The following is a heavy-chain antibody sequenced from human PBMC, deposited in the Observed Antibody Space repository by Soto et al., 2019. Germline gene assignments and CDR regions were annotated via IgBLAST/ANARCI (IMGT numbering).Heavy chain of an antibody. D-gene: IGHD3-9*01. V-gene: IGHV3-30-3*01. CDR3: AKETNAYEINF. CDR1: GFIFSGYA. CDR2: ISYEGNTQ. J-gene: IGHJ4*02. Sequence: QVQLVESGGGVVQPGGSLRLSCAASGFIFSGYAMHWVRQAPGKGLEWVAVISYEGNTQYYADSVKGRFTVSRDNSNNSLYVEMNNLRDEDTAMYYCAKETNAYEINFWGQGPLFTVSP.